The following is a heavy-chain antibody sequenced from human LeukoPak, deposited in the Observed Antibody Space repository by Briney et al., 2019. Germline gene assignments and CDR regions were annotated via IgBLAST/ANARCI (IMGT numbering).Heavy chain of an antibody. J-gene: IGHJ4*02. CDR1: GFTFSDYY. Sequence: GGSLRLSCAASGFTFSDYYMSWLRQAPGKGLEWISYISSSGGTMYYADSVKGRFTISRDNAKNSLYLQMNSLRAEDTAMYYCARSPPSGSGWYDYFDYWSQGTLVTVSS. CDR3: ARSPPSGSGWYDYFDY. D-gene: IGHD6-19*01. CDR2: ISSSGGTM. V-gene: IGHV3-11*01.